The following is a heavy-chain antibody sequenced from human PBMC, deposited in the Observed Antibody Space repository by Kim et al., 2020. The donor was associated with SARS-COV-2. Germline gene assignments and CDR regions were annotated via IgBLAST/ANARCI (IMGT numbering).Heavy chain of an antibody. CDR1: GGSISSSSYY. D-gene: IGHD7-27*01. J-gene: IGHJ4*02. Sequence: SETLSLTCTVSGGSISSSSYYWGWIRQPPGKGLEWIGSIYYSGSTYYNPSLKSRVTISVDTSKNQFSLKLSSVTAADTAVYYCARRRGEFDYWAREPWSPSPQ. V-gene: IGHV4-39*01. CDR3: ARRRGEFDY. CDR2: IYYSGST.